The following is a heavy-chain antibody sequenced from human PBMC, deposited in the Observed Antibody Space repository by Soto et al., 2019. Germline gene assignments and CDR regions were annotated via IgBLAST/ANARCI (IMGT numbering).Heavy chain of an antibody. CDR1: GYTFTSYY. V-gene: IGHV1-46*01. CDR3: ARDRGYDFWSGYYSPYYYYGMDV. Sequence: ASVTVSCKASGYTFTSYYMHWVRQAPGQGLEWMGIINPSGGSTSYAQKFQGRVTMTRDTSTSTVYMELSSLRSEDTAVYYCARDRGYDFWSGYYSPYYYYGMDVWGQGTTVTVSS. J-gene: IGHJ6*02. CDR2: INPSGGST. D-gene: IGHD3-3*01.